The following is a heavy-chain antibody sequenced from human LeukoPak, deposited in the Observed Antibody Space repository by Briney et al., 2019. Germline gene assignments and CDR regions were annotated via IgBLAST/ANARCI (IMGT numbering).Heavy chain of an antibody. D-gene: IGHD3-22*01. CDR3: ARVSITMIAVALDY. CDR2: ISAYNGNT. Sequence: ASVKVSCKASGYTFTSYGISWVRQAPGQGLEWMGWISAYNGNTNYAQKLQGRVTMTTDTSTSTAYMELRSLRSDDTAVYYCARVSITMIAVALDYWGQGTLVTVSS. J-gene: IGHJ4*02. V-gene: IGHV1-18*01. CDR1: GYTFTSYG.